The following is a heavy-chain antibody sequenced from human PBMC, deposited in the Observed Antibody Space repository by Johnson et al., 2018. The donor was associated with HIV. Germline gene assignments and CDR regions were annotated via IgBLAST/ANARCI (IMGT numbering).Heavy chain of an antibody. CDR1: GFTVSNAW. CDR3: TTDDVVPPAFDI. Sequence: VHLVESGGGLIQPGGSLRLSCAASGFTVSNAWMSWVRQAPGKGLEWVGRLKSKSDGGNTADAAHVKGRITIAKNNSKKTLNLQMKSLKTDDTAVSYCTTDDVVPPAFDIWGQGTMVTVSS. V-gene: IGHV3-15*01. J-gene: IGHJ3*02. D-gene: IGHD2-15*01. CDR2: LKSKSDGGNT.